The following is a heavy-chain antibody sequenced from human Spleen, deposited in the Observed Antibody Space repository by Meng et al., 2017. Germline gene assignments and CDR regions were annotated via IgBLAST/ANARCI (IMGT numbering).Heavy chain of an antibody. J-gene: IGHJ4*02. D-gene: IGHD5-12*01. CDR3: ARGSGYREMPFDY. CDR1: GFTFSSYW. V-gene: IGHV3-7*01. CDR2: IKQDGSEK. Sequence: GESLKISCAASGFTFSSYWMSWVRQAPGKGLEWVANIKQDGSEKYYVDSVKGRFTISRDNPKNSLPLHMNSLRVEDTAVYYCARGSGYREMPFDYWGQGTLVTVSS.